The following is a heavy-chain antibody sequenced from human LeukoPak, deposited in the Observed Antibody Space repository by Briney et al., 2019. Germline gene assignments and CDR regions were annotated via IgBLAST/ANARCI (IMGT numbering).Heavy chain of an antibody. CDR2: ISSDANIK. CDR3: AKDRGSGWSFDY. D-gene: IGHD6-25*01. V-gene: IGHV3-30*18. CDR1: GFTLRSCA. J-gene: IGHJ4*02. Sequence: GGSLRLSCAASGFTLRSCAMHWVRQAPGKGLEWVAVISSDANIKHYADSVKGRFTISRDNSKNTLYLQMNSLRAEDTAVYYCAKDRGSGWSFDYWGQGTLVTVSS.